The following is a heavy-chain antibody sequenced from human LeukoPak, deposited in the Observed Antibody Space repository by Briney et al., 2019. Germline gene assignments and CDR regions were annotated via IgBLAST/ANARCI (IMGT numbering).Heavy chain of an antibody. D-gene: IGHD3-22*01. CDR1: GGSISSYY. CDR2: IYYSGST. J-gene: IGHJ4*02. CDR3: ARDGYYDSSGYNPFDY. V-gene: IGHV4-59*01. Sequence: PSETLSLTCTVSGGSISSYYWSWIRQPPGKGLEWIGYIYYSGSTNYNPSLKSRVTISVDTSKNQFSLKLSSVTAADTAVYYCARDGYYDSSGYNPFDYWGQGTLVTVSS.